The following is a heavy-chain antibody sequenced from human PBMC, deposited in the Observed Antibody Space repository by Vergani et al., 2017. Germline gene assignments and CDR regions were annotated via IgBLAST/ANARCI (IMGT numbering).Heavy chain of an antibody. CDR3: AKTHDFSSLYSSYNWFDP. D-gene: IGHD3-3*01. V-gene: IGHV5-51*03. CDR1: GYSITNYW. Sequence: EVQLVQSGAEVKKPGESLKISCQGSGYSITNYWIAWVRQRPGKGLEWMGIIYAGDSDVRYSPSFQGQVTMSVHKSLSTAYLQWSSLKASDTATYYCAKTHDFSSLYSSYNWFDPWGQGTQVTVSS. J-gene: IGHJ5*02. CDR2: IYAGDSDV.